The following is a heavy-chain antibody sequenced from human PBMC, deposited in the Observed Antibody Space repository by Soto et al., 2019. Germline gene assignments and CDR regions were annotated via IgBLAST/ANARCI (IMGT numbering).Heavy chain of an antibody. CDR3: ARTFYDFWSGYSLRYYYYYGMDV. CDR1: GGSISSSSYY. CDR2: IYYSGST. Sequence: SETLSLTCTVSGGSISSSSYYWGWIRQPPGKGLEWIGSIYYSGSTYYNPSLKGRVTISVDTSKNQFSLKLSSVTAADTAVYYCARTFYDFWSGYSLRYYYYYGMDVWGQGTTVTVSS. J-gene: IGHJ6*02. D-gene: IGHD3-3*01. V-gene: IGHV4-39*01.